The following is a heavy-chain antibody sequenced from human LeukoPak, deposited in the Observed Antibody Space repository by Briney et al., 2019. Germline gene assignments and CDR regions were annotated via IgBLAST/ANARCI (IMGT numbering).Heavy chain of an antibody. CDR2: IYYSGST. Sequence: SETLSLTCTVSGGSVSSGSYYWSWIRQPPGKGLEWIGYIYYSGSTNYNPSLKSRVTISVDTSKNQFPLKLSSVTAADTAVYYCARDRVGAEPFDYWGQGTLVTVSS. CDR1: GGSVSSGSYY. CDR3: ARDRVGAEPFDY. D-gene: IGHD1-26*01. V-gene: IGHV4-61*01. J-gene: IGHJ4*02.